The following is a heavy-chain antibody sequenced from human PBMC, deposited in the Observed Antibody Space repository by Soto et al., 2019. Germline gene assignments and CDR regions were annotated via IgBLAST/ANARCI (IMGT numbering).Heavy chain of an antibody. CDR2: IVPTLRLT. V-gene: IGHV1-69*02. CDR1: GGTSTIYT. D-gene: IGHD3-16*01. J-gene: IGHJ4*02. CDR3: TTEKYGAGRVGVYY. Sequence: VQLVQSGAEVKKPGSSLKVSCETSGGTSTIYTISWVRQAPGQGLQWMGRIVPTLRLTNYAQEFQGRLTITADTSTSTAHMELSSLTSEDAAVYYCTTEKYGAGRVGVYYWGQGTLVTVSS.